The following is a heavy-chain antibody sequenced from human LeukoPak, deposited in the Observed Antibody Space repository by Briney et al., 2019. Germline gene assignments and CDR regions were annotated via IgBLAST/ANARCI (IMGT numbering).Heavy chain of an antibody. Sequence: PGGSLRLSCAASGFTVSSYGLHWVRQAPGKGLEWVAVISYDGSNKYYADSVKGRFTISRDNSKNTLYLQMNSLRAEHTAVYYCVTDALHGIADGGQGTLVTVSS. J-gene: IGHJ4*02. CDR1: GFTVSSYG. D-gene: IGHD6-13*01. CDR3: VTDALHGIAD. V-gene: IGHV3-30*03. CDR2: ISYDGSNK.